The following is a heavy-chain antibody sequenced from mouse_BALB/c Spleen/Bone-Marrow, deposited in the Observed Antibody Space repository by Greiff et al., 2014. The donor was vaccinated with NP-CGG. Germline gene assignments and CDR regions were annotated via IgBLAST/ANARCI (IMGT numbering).Heavy chain of an antibody. D-gene: IGHD3-1*01. V-gene: IGHV1S22*01. CDR1: GYTFTSYW. Sequence: LKESGSELVRPGASVKLSCKASGYTFTSYWMHWVKQRPGQGLEWLGNIYPGTGSINYDEKFKSEATLTVDTSSSTAYMQLSSLTSEDSAVYYCTRSGYVMDYWGQGTSVTVSS. CDR2: IYPGTGSI. J-gene: IGHJ4*01. CDR3: TRSGYVMDY.